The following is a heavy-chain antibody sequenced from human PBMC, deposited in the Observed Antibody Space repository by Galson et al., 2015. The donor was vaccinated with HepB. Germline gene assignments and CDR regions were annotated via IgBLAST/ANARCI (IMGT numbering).Heavy chain of an antibody. J-gene: IGHJ6*02. D-gene: IGHD5-12*01. CDR2: TYYRSKWFN. CDR3: ARGESGASYEYFHNKALDV. CDR1: GDSVSSNSAA. Sequence: CAISGDSVSSNSAAWTWIRQSPSRGLEWLRRTYYRSKWFNDYAVSVKSRITVSADTSKNQVSLHLKSMTPGDTAVYYCARGESGASYEYFHNKALDVWGQGTTVTVSS. V-gene: IGHV6-1*01.